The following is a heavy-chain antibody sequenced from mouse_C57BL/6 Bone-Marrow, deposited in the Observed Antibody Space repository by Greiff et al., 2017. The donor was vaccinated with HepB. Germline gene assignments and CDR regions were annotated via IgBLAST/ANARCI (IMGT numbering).Heavy chain of an antibody. CDR3: TRDCYGSSSYFDY. D-gene: IGHD1-1*01. J-gene: IGHJ2*01. CDR2: ISSGGDYI. CDR1: GFTFSSYA. V-gene: IGHV5-9-1*02. Sequence: DVQLVESGEGLVKPGGSLKLSCAASGFTFSSYAMSWVRQTPEKRLEWVAYISSGGDYIYYADTVKGRFTISRDNARNTLYLQMSSLKSEDTAMYYCTRDCYGSSSYFDYWGQGTTLTVSS.